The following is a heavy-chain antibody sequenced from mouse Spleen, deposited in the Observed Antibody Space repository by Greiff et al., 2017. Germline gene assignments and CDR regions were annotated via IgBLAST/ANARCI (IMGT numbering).Heavy chain of an antibody. CDR2: ISYDGSN. J-gene: IGHJ2*01. CDR1: GYSITSGYY. Sequence: EVKLVESGPGLVKPSQSLSLTCSVTGYSITSGYYWNWIRQFPGNKLEWMGYISYDGSNNYNPSLKNRISITRDTSKNQFFLKLNSVTTEDTATYYCARDHFITTAHYFDYWGQGTTLTVSS. D-gene: IGHD1-2*01. V-gene: IGHV3-6*01. CDR3: ARDHFITTAHYFDY.